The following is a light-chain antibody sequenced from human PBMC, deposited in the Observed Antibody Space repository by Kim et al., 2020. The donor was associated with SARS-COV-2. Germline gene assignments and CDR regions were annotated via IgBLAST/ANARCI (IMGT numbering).Light chain of an antibody. CDR1: SSDVGGYNY. CDR3: SSYAGSNNYV. V-gene: IGLV2-8*01. CDR2: EVS. Sequence: GQSVTISCTGTSSDVGGYNYVSWYQQHPGKAPKLMIYEVSKRPSGVPDRFSGSKSGNTASLTVSGFQAEDEADYYCSSYAGSNNYVFGTGTKVTVL. J-gene: IGLJ1*01.